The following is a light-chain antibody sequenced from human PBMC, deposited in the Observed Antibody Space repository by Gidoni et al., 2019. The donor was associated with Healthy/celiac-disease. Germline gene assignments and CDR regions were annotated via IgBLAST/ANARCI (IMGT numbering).Light chain of an antibody. CDR2: EVS. J-gene: IGLJ3*02. CDR3: CSYAGSSTWV. V-gene: IGLV2-23*02. CDR1: SRDVGSYNL. Sequence: QSALTQPASVSGSPGQSINISCTGTSRDVGSYNLVSWYLQHPGKAPKLMIYEVSKRPSGVSNRFSGSKSGNTASLTISGLQAEDEADYYCCSYAGSSTWVFGGGTKLTVL.